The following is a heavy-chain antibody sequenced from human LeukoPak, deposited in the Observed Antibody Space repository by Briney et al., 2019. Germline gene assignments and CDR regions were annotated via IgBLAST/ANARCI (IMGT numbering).Heavy chain of an antibody. CDR1: RFPFSTYT. Sequence: GGSLRLSCIASRFPFSTYTMTWVRQAAGKGPEWVSSISESGGSTYYADSVKGRFTISRDNSMNTLYLQMNSLRAEDTAVCYCAKAPRVTTGYWGQGTLVTVSS. CDR3: AKAPRVTTGY. CDR2: ISESGGST. D-gene: IGHD4-17*01. V-gene: IGHV3-23*01. J-gene: IGHJ4*02.